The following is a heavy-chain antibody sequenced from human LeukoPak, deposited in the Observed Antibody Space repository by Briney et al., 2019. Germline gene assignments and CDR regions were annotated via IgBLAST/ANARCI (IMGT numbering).Heavy chain of an antibody. D-gene: IGHD4-17*01. Sequence: GGSLRLSCAASGFTFSGYAMNWVRQAPGKGLGWLSHISSTGGTIYYADSVKGRLTVSRDNAKNSLYLQMNSLRAEDTAVYFCAKSDPYGDSLIEIWGQGALVTVSS. V-gene: IGHV3-48*03. J-gene: IGHJ4*02. CDR1: GFTFSGYA. CDR2: ISSTGGTI. CDR3: AKSDPYGDSLIEI.